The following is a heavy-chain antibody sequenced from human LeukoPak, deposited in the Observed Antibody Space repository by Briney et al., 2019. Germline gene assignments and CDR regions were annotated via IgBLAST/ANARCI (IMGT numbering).Heavy chain of an antibody. V-gene: IGHV1-18*04. D-gene: IGHD3-10*01. CDR2: ISAYNGNT. CDR3: ALGKLWFGELFRDGLYYYYGMDV. Sequence: ASVKVSCQASGYTFTSYGISWVRQAPGQGLEWMGWISAYNGNTNYAQKLQGRVTMTTDTSTSTAYMELRSLRSDDTAVYYCALGKLWFGELFRDGLYYYYGMDVWGKGTTVTVSS. J-gene: IGHJ6*04. CDR1: GYTFTSYG.